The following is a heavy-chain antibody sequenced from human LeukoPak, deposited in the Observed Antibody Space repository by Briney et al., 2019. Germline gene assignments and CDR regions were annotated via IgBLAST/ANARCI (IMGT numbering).Heavy chain of an antibody. V-gene: IGHV5-51*01. CDR2: IYPGDSDT. CDR1: GYSFTNYW. CDR3: ARQVGDIVVVPAARYYYYYYMDV. D-gene: IGHD2-2*01. J-gene: IGHJ6*03. Sequence: GESLKISCKGSGYSFTNYWIGWVRQMPGKGLEWMGIIYPGDSDTRYSPSFQGQVTISADKSISTAYLQWSSLKASDTAMYYCARQVGDIVVVPAARYYYYYYMDVWGKGTTVTVSS.